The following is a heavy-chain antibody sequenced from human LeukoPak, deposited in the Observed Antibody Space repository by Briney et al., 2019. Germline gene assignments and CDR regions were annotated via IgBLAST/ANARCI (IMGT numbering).Heavy chain of an antibody. CDR1: GYTFTSSY. CDR2: INPSGGST. Sequence: ASVKVSCKASGYTFTSSYMHWVRQAPGQGLEWMGIINPSGGSTSYAQKFQGRVTMTRDMSTSTVYMELSSLRSEDTAVYYCARSVVVTALGGNFDYWGQGTLVTVSS. V-gene: IGHV1-46*01. CDR3: ARSVVVTALGGNFDY. D-gene: IGHD2-21*02. J-gene: IGHJ4*02.